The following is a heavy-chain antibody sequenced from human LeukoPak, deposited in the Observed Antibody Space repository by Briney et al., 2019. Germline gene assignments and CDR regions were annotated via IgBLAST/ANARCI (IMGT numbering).Heavy chain of an antibody. J-gene: IGHJ4*03. V-gene: IGHV3-64D*06. D-gene: IGHD3-22*01. CDR1: GFTFLSYA. Sequence: GGSLTHSCSASGFTFLSYALYWVRQAPGKGLEYVSAISSNGGSTYYADSVKGRFTISRDNSKNTLYLQMSSLRAEDTAVYYCARGALTTLENWGQGTLDTVSS. CDR2: ISSNGGST. CDR3: ARGALTTLEN.